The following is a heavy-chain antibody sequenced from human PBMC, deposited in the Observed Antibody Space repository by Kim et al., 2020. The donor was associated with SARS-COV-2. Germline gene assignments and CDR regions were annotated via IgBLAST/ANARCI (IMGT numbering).Heavy chain of an antibody. D-gene: IGHD3-16*01. CDR3: VRGYAGGPFDY. CDR2: INRNGDST. CDR1: GFTFGDYG. Sequence: GGSLRLSCAASGFTFGDYGMSWVRQAPGKGLEWVSGINRNGDSTGYGDSVRGRLTISRDNAKNSLYLQMNSLRVDDTALYYCVRGYAGGPFDYLGQGTL. V-gene: IGHV3-20*04. J-gene: IGHJ4*02.